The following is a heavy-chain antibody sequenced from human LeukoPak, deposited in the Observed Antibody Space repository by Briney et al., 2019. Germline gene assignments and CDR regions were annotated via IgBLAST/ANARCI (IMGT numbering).Heavy chain of an antibody. CDR2: INHSGST. J-gene: IGHJ3*02. D-gene: IGHD2-15*01. CDR3: VRVAPWWVTARSAFDI. V-gene: IGHV4-34*01. CDR1: GGSFSGYY. Sequence: TSETLSLTCAVYGGSFSGYYWSWIRQPPGKGLEWIGEINHSGSTNYNPSLKSRVTISVDTSKNQFSLKLSSVTAADTVVYYCVRVAPWWVTARSAFDIWGQGTMVTVSS.